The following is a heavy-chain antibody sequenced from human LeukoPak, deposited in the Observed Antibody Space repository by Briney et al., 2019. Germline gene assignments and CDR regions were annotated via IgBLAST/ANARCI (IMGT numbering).Heavy chain of an antibody. CDR3: ARSKYFDY. CDR1: GFTFSSYA. Sequence: GGSLRLSCAASGFTFSSYAMNWIRQPPGKGLEWVASVSSSGAYIYYADSVEGRFTISRDNAKNSLYLQMNSLRAEDTAVYYCARSKYFDYWGQGTLVTASS. CDR2: VSSSGAYI. J-gene: IGHJ4*02. V-gene: IGHV3-21*01.